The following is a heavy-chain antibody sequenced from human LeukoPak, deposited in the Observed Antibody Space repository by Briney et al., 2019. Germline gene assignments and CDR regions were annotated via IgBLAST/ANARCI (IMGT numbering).Heavy chain of an antibody. CDR1: GGSISSYY. CDR2: IYTSGST. D-gene: IGHD3-10*01. CDR3: AREGKGYYYGSGSYYPFDY. J-gene: IGHJ4*02. Sequence: PSETLSLTCTVSGGSISSYYWSWIRQPAGKGLEWIGRIYTSGSTNYNPSLKSRVTMSVDTSKNQFSLKLSSVTAADTAVYYCAREGKGYYYGSGSYYPFDYWGQGTLVTVSS. V-gene: IGHV4-4*07.